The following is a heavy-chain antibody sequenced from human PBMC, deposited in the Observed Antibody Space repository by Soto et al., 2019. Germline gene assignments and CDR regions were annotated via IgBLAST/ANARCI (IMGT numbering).Heavy chain of an antibody. Sequence: QVQLVESGGGVVQPGRSLRLSCAASGFTFSSYGMHWVRQAPGKGLEWVAVIWYDGSNKYYVDSVKGRFTISRDNSKNTLYLQMNSLRVEDTAVYDCARGDGLGYWGQGTLVTVSS. V-gene: IGHV3-33*01. CDR3: ARGDGLGY. J-gene: IGHJ4*02. CDR1: GFTFSSYG. D-gene: IGHD3-16*01. CDR2: IWYDGSNK.